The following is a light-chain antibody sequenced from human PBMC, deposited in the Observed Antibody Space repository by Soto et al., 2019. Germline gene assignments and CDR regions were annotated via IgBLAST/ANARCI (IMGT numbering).Light chain of an antibody. V-gene: IGLV2-8*01. CDR1: SSDVGGYNY. CDR3: ASYACNNNSV. CDR2: EVT. J-gene: IGLJ2*01. Sequence: QSALTQPPSASGSPGQSVTISCTGTSSDVGGYNYVSWYQQYPGKAPKLMIFEVTQRPSGVPDRFSGSKSGSTASLTVSGLQAEDEADYYCASYACNNNSVFGGGTKLTVL.